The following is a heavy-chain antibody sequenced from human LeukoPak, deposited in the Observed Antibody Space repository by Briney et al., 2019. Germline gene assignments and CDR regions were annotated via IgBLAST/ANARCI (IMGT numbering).Heavy chain of an antibody. CDR3: ARALRRDSTYYEGY. D-gene: IGHD1-26*01. J-gene: IGHJ4*02. Sequence: ASVKVSCKASGYTFTGHYMRWVRQAPGQGLEWMGWINPNSGGTDFAQKFQGRVTLTRDTSISTAYMEVLTLRSDDTAVYYCARALRRDSTYYEGYRGQGTLVTVSS. CDR2: INPNSGGT. V-gene: IGHV1-2*02. CDR1: GYTFTGHY.